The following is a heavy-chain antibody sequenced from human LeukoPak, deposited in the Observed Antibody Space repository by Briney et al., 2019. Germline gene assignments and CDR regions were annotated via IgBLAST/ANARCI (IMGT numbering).Heavy chain of an antibody. D-gene: IGHD3-3*01. CDR2: IYPGDSDT. Sequence: GESLKISCKGSGYTFTNYWIGWVRQMPGKGLEFMGIIYPGDSDTRYSPSFQGQVTISVDKSINTAYLQWSSLKASDTAMYYCARPIARFLEWPPLAAALSAFDIWGQGTMVTVSS. CDR3: ARPIARFLEWPPLAAALSAFDI. V-gene: IGHV5-51*01. CDR1: GYTFTNYW. J-gene: IGHJ3*02.